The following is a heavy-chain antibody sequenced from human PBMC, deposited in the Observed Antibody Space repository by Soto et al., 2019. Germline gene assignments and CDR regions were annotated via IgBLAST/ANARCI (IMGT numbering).Heavy chain of an antibody. CDR1: GFTFSSYA. Sequence: LRLSCAASGFTFSSYAMSWVRQAPGKGLEWVSAISGSGGSTYYADSVKGRFTISRDNSKNTLYLQMNSLRAEDTAVYYCAKVKWSGSYPDYYYYGMDVWGQGTTVTVSS. D-gene: IGHD1-26*01. CDR3: AKVKWSGSYPDYYYYGMDV. J-gene: IGHJ6*02. V-gene: IGHV3-23*01. CDR2: ISGSGGST.